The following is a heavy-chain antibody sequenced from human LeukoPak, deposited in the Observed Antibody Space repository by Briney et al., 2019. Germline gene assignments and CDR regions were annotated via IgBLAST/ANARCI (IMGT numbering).Heavy chain of an antibody. Sequence: PSETLSLTCTVSGGSISPYYWNWLRQPAGKGLEWVGRGYPSGTTNYNPSLKSRVTMSIYTSKNQFFLKLNSVTAADTAVYYRVRGHNYFDGSGYTYYFDYWGQGTLVTVSS. D-gene: IGHD3-22*01. V-gene: IGHV4-4*07. CDR1: GGSISPYY. CDR3: VRGHNYFDGSGYTYYFDY. J-gene: IGHJ4*02. CDR2: GYPSGTT.